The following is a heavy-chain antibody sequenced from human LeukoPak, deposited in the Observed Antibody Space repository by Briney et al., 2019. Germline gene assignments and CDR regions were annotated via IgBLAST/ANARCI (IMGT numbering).Heavy chain of an antibody. D-gene: IGHD5/OR15-5a*01. CDR3: AKDSIVSMALPSIFDY. CDR2: ISSSSTYI. Sequence: PGGSLRLSCAASGFTFSTYSMKWVRQAPGKGLEWVSSISSSSTYIYYADSVKGRFTISRDNAKNSLYLQMNSLRAEDSAVYFCAKDSIVSMALPSIFDYWGQGTLVTVSS. CDR1: GFTFSTYS. V-gene: IGHV3-21*04. J-gene: IGHJ4*02.